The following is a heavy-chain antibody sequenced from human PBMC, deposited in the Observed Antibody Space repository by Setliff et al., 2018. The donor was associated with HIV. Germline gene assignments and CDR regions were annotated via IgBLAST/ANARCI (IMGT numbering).Heavy chain of an antibody. V-gene: IGHV3-15*01. Sequence: PGGSLRLSCAASGFTFNNAWMNWVRQAPGKGLEWVGHIKSKTDGGTTDYAAPVKGRFTIPRDDSKNTLYLQINSLKTEDTAVYSCQYSSSWYDFDYWGQGTLVTVSS. CDR3: QYSSSWYDFDY. CDR2: IKSKTDGGTT. CDR1: GFTFNNAW. D-gene: IGHD6-13*01. J-gene: IGHJ4*02.